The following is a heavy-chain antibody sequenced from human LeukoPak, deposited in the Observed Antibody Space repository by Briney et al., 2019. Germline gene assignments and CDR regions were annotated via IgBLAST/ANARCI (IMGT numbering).Heavy chain of an antibody. CDR3: AKDYYYDSSGYYRYYFDY. CDR2: ISYDGSNK. CDR1: GFTFSSYG. J-gene: IGHJ4*02. V-gene: IGHV3-30*18. D-gene: IGHD3-22*01. Sequence: GGSLRLSCAASGFTFSSYGMHWVRQAPGKGLEWVAVISYDGSNKYYADSVKGRFTISRDNSKNTLYLQMNSLRAEDTAVYYCAKDYYYDSSGYYRYYFDYWGQGTLVTVSS.